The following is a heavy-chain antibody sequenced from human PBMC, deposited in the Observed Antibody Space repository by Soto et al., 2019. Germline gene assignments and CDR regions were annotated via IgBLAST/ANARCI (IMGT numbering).Heavy chain of an antibody. CDR2: IKSKVDGGTI. J-gene: IGHJ4*02. Sequence: GGSLRLSCAASDFSFSNAWMNWVRQAPGXGLEWVGRIKSKVDGGTIDYAAPVKGRFSISRDDSKNTLYLQMNSLKTEDTAVYYCVTWNRNSNSGSAFDYWGQGTLVTVSS. V-gene: IGHV3-15*07. CDR1: DFSFSNAW. CDR3: VTWNRNSNSGSAFDY. D-gene: IGHD1-26*01.